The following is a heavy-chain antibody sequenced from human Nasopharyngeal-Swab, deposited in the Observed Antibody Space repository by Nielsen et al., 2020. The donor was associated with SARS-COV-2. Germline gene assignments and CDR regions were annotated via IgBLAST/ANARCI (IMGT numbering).Heavy chain of an antibody. Sequence: ASVKVSCKASGYTFIGYYIHWVRQAPGQGLEWMGWINPNSGGTNYAQKFQGRVTMTRDTSISTAYMELSRLRSDDTAVYYCARAGLVVVPAAMGYWGQGTLVTVSS. CDR3: ARAGLVVVPAAMGY. D-gene: IGHD2-2*01. CDR1: GYTFIGYY. CDR2: INPNSGGT. J-gene: IGHJ4*02. V-gene: IGHV1-2*02.